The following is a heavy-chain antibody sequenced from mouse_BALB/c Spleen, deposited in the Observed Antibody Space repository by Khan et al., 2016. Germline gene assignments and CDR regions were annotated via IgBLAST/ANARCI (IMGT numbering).Heavy chain of an antibody. D-gene: IGHD2-1*01. V-gene: IGHV3-8*02. J-gene: IGHJ4*01. CDR2: ISYSGST. CDR3: ARWDGNYGYYAMDY. Sequence: EVQLQESGPSLVKPSQTLSLTCSVTGDSITSGYWNWIRKFPGNKLEYMGYISYSGSTYYNPSLKSRISIPRDTSKNQYYLQLNSVTTEDTATYYCARWDGNYGYYAMDYWGQGTSVTVSS. CDR1: GDSITSGY.